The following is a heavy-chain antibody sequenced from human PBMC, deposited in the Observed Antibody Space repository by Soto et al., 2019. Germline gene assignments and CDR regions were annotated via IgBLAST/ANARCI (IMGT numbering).Heavy chain of an antibody. D-gene: IGHD6-6*01. J-gene: IGHJ4*02. CDR3: ARDVGGSSSYLGY. V-gene: IGHV1-2*02. Sequence: QVQLVQSGAEVKKPGASVKVSCKASGYTFTGYYIHWVRQAPGQALEWMGWINLDSGGATYEQKFQGRVTMTRDTSIRTAKMELNRLRSDDTAYYYCARDVGGSSSYLGYWGQGTLVTVSS. CDR2: INLDSGGA. CDR1: GYTFTGYY.